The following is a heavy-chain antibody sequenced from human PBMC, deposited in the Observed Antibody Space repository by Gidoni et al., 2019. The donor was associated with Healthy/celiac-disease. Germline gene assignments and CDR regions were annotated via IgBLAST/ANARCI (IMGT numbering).Heavy chain of an antibody. CDR2: LYPGDSDT. D-gene: IGHD3-10*01. CDR3: ARSNVLLWFGELPYFDY. CDR1: GYSFTSYW. J-gene: IGHJ4*02. Sequence: EVQLVQSGAEVKKPGESLKISCKGSGYSFTSYWIGWVRQMPGKGLEWMGILYPGDSDTRYSPSFQGQVTISADKSISTAYLQWSSLKASDTAMYYCARSNVLLWFGELPYFDYWGQGTLVTVSS. V-gene: IGHV5-51*01.